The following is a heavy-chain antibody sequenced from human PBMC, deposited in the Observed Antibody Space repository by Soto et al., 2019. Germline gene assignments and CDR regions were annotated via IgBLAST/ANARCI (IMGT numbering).Heavy chain of an antibody. CDR3: ARGHLWVITMVRGRSTGWFDP. CDR1: GGSFSGYY. Sequence: QVQLQQWGAGLLKPSETLSLTCAVYGGSFSGYYWSWIRQPPGKGLEWIGEINHSGSTNYNPSLKSRVTISVDTSKNQFSLKLSSVTAADTAVYYCARGHLWVITMVRGRSTGWFDPWGQGTLVTVSS. CDR2: INHSGST. D-gene: IGHD3-10*01. J-gene: IGHJ5*02. V-gene: IGHV4-34*01.